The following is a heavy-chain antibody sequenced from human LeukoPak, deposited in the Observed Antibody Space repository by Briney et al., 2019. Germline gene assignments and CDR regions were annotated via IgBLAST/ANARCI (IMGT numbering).Heavy chain of an antibody. CDR1: GYSISSGYY. CDR3: ARYFFEFRVRTIDY. V-gene: IGHV4-38-2*02. Sequence: PSETLSLTCTVSGYSISSGYYWGWIRQPPGKGLEWIGSIYHSGSTYYNPSLKSRVSISVDTSKNQFSLKLSSVTAADTAVYYCARYFFEFRVRTIDYWGQGTLVTVSS. CDR2: IYHSGST. J-gene: IGHJ4*02. D-gene: IGHD2/OR15-2a*01.